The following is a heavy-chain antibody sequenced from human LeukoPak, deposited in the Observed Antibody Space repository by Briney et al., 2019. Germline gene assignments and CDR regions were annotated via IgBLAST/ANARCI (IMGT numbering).Heavy chain of an antibody. V-gene: IGHV1-46*01. CDR2: MHPTGDST. Sequence: ASVKVSCTASVYTFTKYYMNWVRQAPGQGLEWMGIMHPTGDSTNYAQKFQGRVTLTSDTSTGTFYMELSSLTSEDTAVYYCARHDFDLPMIYSFFVHWGQGTLVTVSS. CDR1: VYTFTKYY. CDR3: ARHDFDLPMIYSFFVH. J-gene: IGHJ5*02. D-gene: IGHD3-3*01.